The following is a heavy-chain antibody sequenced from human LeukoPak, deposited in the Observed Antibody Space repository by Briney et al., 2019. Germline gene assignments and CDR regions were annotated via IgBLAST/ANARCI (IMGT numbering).Heavy chain of an antibody. V-gene: IGHV3-30*18. D-gene: IGHD6-13*01. CDR2: ISNDGSNT. J-gene: IGHJ4*02. Sequence: PERSLRLSCAASGFTFSSYGMHWVRQAPGKGLEWVAVISNDGSNTYYADSVKGRFTISRDNSKNSLYLQMNSLIAEDTAVYFCAKVPQQAGTNYFFDYWGQGTLVTVSS. CDR3: AKVPQQAGTNYFFDY. CDR1: GFTFSSYG.